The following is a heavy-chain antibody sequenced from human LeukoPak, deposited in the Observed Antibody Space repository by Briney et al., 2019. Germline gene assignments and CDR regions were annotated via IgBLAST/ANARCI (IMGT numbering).Heavy chain of an antibody. Sequence: SETLSLTCTVSGGSISSSSYYWGWIRQPPGKGLEWIGSIYYGGSTYYNPSLKSRVTISVDTSKNQFSLKLSSVTAADTAVYYCARLHFDSSGWPTYYFDYWGQGTLVTVSS. J-gene: IGHJ4*02. CDR2: IYYGGST. V-gene: IGHV4-39*01. D-gene: IGHD3-22*01. CDR1: GGSISSSSYY. CDR3: ARLHFDSSGWPTYYFDY.